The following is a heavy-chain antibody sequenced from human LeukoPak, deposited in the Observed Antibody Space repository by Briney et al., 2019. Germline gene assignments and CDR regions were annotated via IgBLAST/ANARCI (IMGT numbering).Heavy chain of an antibody. CDR3: AKTPIAAAGIFDY. CDR2: IYYSGST. Sequence: SETLSLTCTVSGGSISSSSYYWGWIRQPPGKGLEWIGSIYYSGSTYYNPSLKSRVTISVDTSKNQFSLKLSSVTAADTAVYYCAKTPIAAAGIFDYWGQGTLVTVSS. CDR1: GGSISSSSYY. V-gene: IGHV4-39*07. J-gene: IGHJ4*02. D-gene: IGHD6-13*01.